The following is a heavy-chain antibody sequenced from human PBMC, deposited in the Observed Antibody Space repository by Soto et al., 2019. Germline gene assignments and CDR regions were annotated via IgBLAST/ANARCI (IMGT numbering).Heavy chain of an antibody. CDR3: AGGGTPIDY. D-gene: IGHD3-16*01. CDR1: GYTFTNFG. J-gene: IGHJ4*02. CDR2: ISAYNGNT. Sequence: QVHLVQSGAEVKKPGASVKVSCTASGYTFTNFGISWVRQAPGQGLEWMGWISAYNGNTNCAQKLQARVTMTTDTATSTAYMELRSVRSDDTAVYYCAGGGTPIDYWGQGTLVTVSS. V-gene: IGHV1-18*01.